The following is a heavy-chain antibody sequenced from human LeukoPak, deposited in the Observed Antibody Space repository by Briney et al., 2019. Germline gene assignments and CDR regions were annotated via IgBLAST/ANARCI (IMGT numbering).Heavy chain of an antibody. CDR1: AFIFSGHW. V-gene: IGHV3-53*01. Sequence: GGSLRLSCEGSAFIFSGHWMNWVRQAPGKGLEWVSVIYSGGSTYYADSVKGRFTISRDNSKNTLYLQMNSLRAEDTAVYYCARVSPYSSSWYFDYWGQGTLVTVSS. CDR2: IYSGGST. J-gene: IGHJ4*02. CDR3: ARVSPYSSSWYFDY. D-gene: IGHD6-13*01.